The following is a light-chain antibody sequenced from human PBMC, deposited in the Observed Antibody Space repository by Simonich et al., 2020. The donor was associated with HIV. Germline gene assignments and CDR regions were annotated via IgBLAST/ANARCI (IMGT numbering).Light chain of an antibody. CDR3: MIWHSSASV. Sequence: QPVLTQPPSSSASPGESARLTCTLPSDINVGNYNIYWYQQKPGSPPQYLLRYKSDSDKQQGSGVPSRFSGSKDVSANAGILLISGLQSEDEAVYYCMIWHSSASVFGGGTKLTVL. CDR2: YKSDSDK. CDR1: SDINVGNYN. J-gene: IGLJ2*01. V-gene: IGLV5-45*01.